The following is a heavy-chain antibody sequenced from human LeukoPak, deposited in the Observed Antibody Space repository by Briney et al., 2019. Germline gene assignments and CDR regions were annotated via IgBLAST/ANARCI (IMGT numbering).Heavy chain of an antibody. CDR1: GITVSSNY. CDR3: ARDPRTTGKSNYGMDV. J-gene: IGHJ6*02. D-gene: IGHD4-17*01. Sequence: GGSLRLSCAASGITVSSNYMSWVRQPPGKGLEWVSIIYSGGTTYYADSVQGRFTISRDNSKNTVYLQMNSPRVEDTAVYYCARDPRTTGKSNYGMDVWGQGTTVTVSS. CDR2: IYSGGTT. V-gene: IGHV3-53*01.